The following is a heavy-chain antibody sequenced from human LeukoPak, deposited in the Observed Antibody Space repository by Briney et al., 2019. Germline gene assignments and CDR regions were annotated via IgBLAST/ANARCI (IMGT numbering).Heavy chain of an antibody. V-gene: IGHV3-15*01. Sequence: GGSLRLSCAASGVTFSNAWMSWVRQAPGKGLEWVGRIKSKTDGGTTDYAAPVKGRFTISRDDSKNTLYLQMNSLKTEDTAVYYCTTERSWYYFDYWGQGTLVTVSS. CDR1: GVTFSNAW. D-gene: IGHD6-13*01. J-gene: IGHJ4*02. CDR3: TTERSWYYFDY. CDR2: IKSKTDGGTT.